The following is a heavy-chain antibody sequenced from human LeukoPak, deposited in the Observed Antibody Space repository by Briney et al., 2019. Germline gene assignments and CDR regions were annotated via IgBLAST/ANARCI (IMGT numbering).Heavy chain of an antibody. Sequence: SVKVSCKASGGTFTSYAISWVRQAPGQGLEWMGRIIPIFGIANYAQKFQGRVTITADKSTSTAYMELSSLRSEDTAVYYCATDAGYCSSTSCYNFDYWGQGTLVTVSS. D-gene: IGHD2-2*01. CDR2: IIPIFGIA. V-gene: IGHV1-69*04. CDR3: ATDAGYCSSTSCYNFDY. J-gene: IGHJ4*02. CDR1: GGTFTSYA.